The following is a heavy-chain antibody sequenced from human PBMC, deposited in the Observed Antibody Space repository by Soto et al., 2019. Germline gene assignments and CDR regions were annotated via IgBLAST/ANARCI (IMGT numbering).Heavy chain of an antibody. Sequence: GGSLRLSCAASGFMFSAYTMNWVRQAPGKGLEWLSSISDDSSYIDYADSLRGRFTVSRDNARNSLYLQIDSLGVEDTAVYYCATPYYFNHWGPGTLVTSPQ. CDR1: GFMFSAYT. D-gene: IGHD3-16*01. CDR2: ISDDSSYI. CDR3: ATPYYFNH. J-gene: IGHJ1*01. V-gene: IGHV3-21*06.